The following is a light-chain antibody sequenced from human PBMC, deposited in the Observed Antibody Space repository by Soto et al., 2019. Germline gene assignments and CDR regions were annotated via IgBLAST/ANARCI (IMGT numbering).Light chain of an antibody. CDR2: EVS. V-gene: IGLV2-14*01. J-gene: IGLJ2*01. Sequence: QSALTQPASVSGSPGQSITISCTGTSSDVGGYNYVSWYQQHPGKVPKLMIYEVSNRPSGVSNRFSGSKSGNTASLTISGLQAEDEADYYCSSYTSSGTQVFGGGTKLTVL. CDR3: SSYTSSGTQV. CDR1: SSDVGGYNY.